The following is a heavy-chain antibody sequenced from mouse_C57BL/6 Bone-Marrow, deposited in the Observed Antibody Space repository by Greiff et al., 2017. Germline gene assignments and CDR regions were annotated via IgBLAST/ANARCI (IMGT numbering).Heavy chain of an antibody. CDR2: INPNNGGT. CDR3: APFAWFAY. Sequence: EVQLQQSGPELVKPGASVKISCKASGYTFTDYYMNWVKQSRGKSLEWIGDINPNNGGTSYNQKFKGKATLTVDKSSSTAYMELRSLTSEDSAVYYCAPFAWFAYWGQGTLVTVSA. J-gene: IGHJ3*01. CDR1: GYTFTDYY. V-gene: IGHV1-26*01.